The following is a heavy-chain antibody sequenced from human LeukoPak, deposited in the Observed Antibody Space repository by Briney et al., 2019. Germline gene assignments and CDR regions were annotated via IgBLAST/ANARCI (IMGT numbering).Heavy chain of an antibody. Sequence: GGSLRLSCAASGFTLSSYWMSWVRQAPGKGLEWVANIKQDGSEKYYVDSVKGRFTISRDNSKNTLYLQMNSLRAEDTAVYYCARIPIVVITSGGYWGQGTLVTVSS. CDR1: GFTLSSYW. J-gene: IGHJ4*02. D-gene: IGHD3-22*01. CDR3: ARIPIVVITSGGY. V-gene: IGHV3-7*03. CDR2: IKQDGSEK.